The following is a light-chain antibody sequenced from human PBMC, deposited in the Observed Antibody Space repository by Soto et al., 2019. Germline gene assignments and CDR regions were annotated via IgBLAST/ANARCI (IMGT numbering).Light chain of an antibody. CDR2: DAS. CDR1: QSVSSY. CDR3: QQRSNWPPFT. Sequence: EILLTQSPGTLSLSPGERATLSCRASQSVSSYLAWYQQKPGQAPRLLIYDASNRATGIPARFSGSGSGTDFTLTISSLEPEDFAVYYCQQRSNWPPFTFGPGTKLGIK. J-gene: IGKJ3*01. V-gene: IGKV3-11*01.